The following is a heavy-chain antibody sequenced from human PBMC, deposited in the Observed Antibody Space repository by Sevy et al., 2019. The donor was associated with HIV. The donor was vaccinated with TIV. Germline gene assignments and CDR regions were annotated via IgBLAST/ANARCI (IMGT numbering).Heavy chain of an antibody. V-gene: IGHV3-21*01. J-gene: IGHJ4*02. Sequence: GGSLRLSCAASGFTFSTYNMNWVRQAPGKGLEWVSSITDSSNYIYHADSVKGRFTISRDNAKNSLYLQMNSLRAEDTAVYFCARDRRTLNYYGSSGYNYYSDYWGQGTLVTVSS. CDR2: ITDSSNYI. CDR3: ARDRRTLNYYGSSGYNYYSDY. CDR1: GFTFSTYN. D-gene: IGHD3-22*01.